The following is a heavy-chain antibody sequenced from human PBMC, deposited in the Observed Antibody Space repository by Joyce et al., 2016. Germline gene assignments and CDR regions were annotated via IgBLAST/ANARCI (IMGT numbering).Heavy chain of an antibody. CDR3: ARGGIVYDYSMDL. CDR2: ISSDSTDI. V-gene: IGHV3-21*02. Sequence: EVQLVESGGGLVKPGGSLRISCAASGFTFSTSSMSWFRRAPGKGLELFSAISSDSTDIFYADSVKGRFTVSRDNAKNSLYLQMNSLRAEDTAVFFCARGGIVYDYSMDLWGQGTTVTVSS. J-gene: IGHJ6*02. CDR1: GFTFSTSS. D-gene: IGHD3-22*01.